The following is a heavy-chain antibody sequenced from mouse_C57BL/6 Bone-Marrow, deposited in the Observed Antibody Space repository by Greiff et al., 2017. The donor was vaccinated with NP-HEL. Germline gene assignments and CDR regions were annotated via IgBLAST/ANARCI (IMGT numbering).Heavy chain of an antibody. CDR3: AQAFFAY. V-gene: IGHV5-17*01. Sequence: EVQLVESGGGLVKPGGSLKLSCAASGFTFSDYGMHWVRQAPEKGLEWVAYISSGSSTIYYADTVKGRFTISRDNAKNTLFLQMTSLRSEDTAMYYCAQAFFAYWGQGTLVTVSA. CDR1: GFTFSDYG. J-gene: IGHJ3*01. D-gene: IGHD3-2*02. CDR2: ISSGSSTI.